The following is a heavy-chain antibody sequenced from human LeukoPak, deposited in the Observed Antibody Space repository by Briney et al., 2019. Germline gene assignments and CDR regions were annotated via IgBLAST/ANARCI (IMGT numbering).Heavy chain of an antibody. D-gene: IGHD1-20*01. CDR2: IKSDGITI. J-gene: IGHJ4*02. Sequence: GGSLRLSCAASGFTFSNYMMHWVRQAPGKGLVWVSRIKSDGITITYADSVKGRFTVSRDNAKNTLYLQMNSLRAEDTAVYYCLRDLNWSLDQWGQGTLVTVSS. V-gene: IGHV3-74*01. CDR1: GFTFSNYM. CDR3: LRDLNWSLDQ.